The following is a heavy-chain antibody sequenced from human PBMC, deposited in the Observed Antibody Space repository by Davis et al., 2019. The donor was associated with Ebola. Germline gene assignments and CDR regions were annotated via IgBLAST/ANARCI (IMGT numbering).Heavy chain of an antibody. V-gene: IGHV3-11*01. D-gene: IGHD2-15*01. CDR1: GFTFSDYY. J-gene: IGHJ6*02. CDR2: ISSSGSTI. Sequence: PGGSLRLSCAASGFTFSDYYMSWIRQAPGKGLEWVSYISSSGSTIYYADSVKGRFTISRDNAKNSLYLQMNSLRAEDTAVYYCARDRGVVVVAATVYYGMDVWGQGTTVTVSS. CDR3: ARDRGVVVVAATVYYGMDV.